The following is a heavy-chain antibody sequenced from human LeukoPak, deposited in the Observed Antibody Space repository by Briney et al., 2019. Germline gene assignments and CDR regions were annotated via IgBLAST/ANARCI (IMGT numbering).Heavy chain of an antibody. CDR2: INPSGGGT. CDR1: GYTFTSYD. J-gene: IGHJ6*02. D-gene: IGHD2-2*01. V-gene: IGHV1-46*01. CDR3: ARWVGGPAGINYYGMDV. Sequence: ASVKVSCKASGYTFTSYDMQWVRQAPGQGSEWLGMINPSGGGTDYAQKFQGRVTMTRDTSTSTVYLELSSLRSEDTAVYYCARWVGGPAGINYYGMDVWGQGTTVTVSS.